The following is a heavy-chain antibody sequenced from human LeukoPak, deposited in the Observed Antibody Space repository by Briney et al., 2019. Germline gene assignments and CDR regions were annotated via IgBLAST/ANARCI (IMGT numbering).Heavy chain of an antibody. CDR1: GFSFSSYG. V-gene: IGHV3-30*03. D-gene: IGHD3-22*01. J-gene: IGHJ3*02. CDR3: ARGDHYDSSGYYFPDAFDI. CDR2: VSYDGIKK. Sequence: GSLRLTCAASGFSFSSYGIHWVRQAPGKGLEWVAVVSYDGIKKFYADPVKGRFTISRDNSENTLYLEMNSLRAEDTAVYYCARGDHYDSSGYYFPDAFDIWGQGTMVTVSS.